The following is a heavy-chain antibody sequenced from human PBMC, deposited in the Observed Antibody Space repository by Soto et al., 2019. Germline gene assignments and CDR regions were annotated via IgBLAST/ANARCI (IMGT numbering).Heavy chain of an antibody. V-gene: IGHV1-3*01. CDR3: ATSLTAAGTDY. J-gene: IGHJ4*02. CDR2: INGGDGDT. Sequence: QVQLVQSGAEVKKPGASVMVSCKASGYIFTNHAMHWVRQAAGQRLEWMGRINGGDGDTKYSQKFQGRVTISRDTSANTAYLELTRLTSEDTAVYYCATSLTAAGTDYWGQGSLVTVSS. D-gene: IGHD6-13*01. CDR1: GYIFTNHA.